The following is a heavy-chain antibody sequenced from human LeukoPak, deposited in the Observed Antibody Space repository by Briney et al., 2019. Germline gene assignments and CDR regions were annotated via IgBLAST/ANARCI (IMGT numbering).Heavy chain of an antibody. CDR2: ISSSSSYI. J-gene: IGHJ4*02. CDR3: AREVGDTALDY. Sequence: GGSLRLSCAASGFTFSSYAMSWVRQAPGKGLEWVSSISSSSSYIYYADSVKGRFTISRDNAKNSLYLQMNSLRAEDTAVYYCAREVGDTALDYWGQGTLVTVSS. D-gene: IGHD5-18*01. V-gene: IGHV3-21*01. CDR1: GFTFSSYA.